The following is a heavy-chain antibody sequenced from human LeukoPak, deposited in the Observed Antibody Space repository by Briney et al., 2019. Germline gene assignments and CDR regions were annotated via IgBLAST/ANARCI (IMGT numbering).Heavy chain of an antibody. V-gene: IGHV4-34*01. Sequence: SETLSLTCAVYGGSFSGYYWSWIRQPPGKGLEWIGKINHSGSTNYNPSLKSRVTISVDTSKNQFSLKLSSVTAADTAVYYCASLVGALDAFDVWGQGTMVTVSS. D-gene: IGHD1-26*01. J-gene: IGHJ3*01. CDR1: GGSFSGYY. CDR3: ASLVGALDAFDV. CDR2: INHSGST.